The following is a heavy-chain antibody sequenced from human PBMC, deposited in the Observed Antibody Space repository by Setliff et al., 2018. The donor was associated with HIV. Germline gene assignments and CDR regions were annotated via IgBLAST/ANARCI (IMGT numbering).Heavy chain of an antibody. J-gene: IGHJ4*02. CDR2: RSTTGST. D-gene: IGHD5-18*01. CDR1: GDSISSYF. V-gene: IGHV4-4*09. CDR3: ARRDGYSYGFYFDY. Sequence: SETLSLTCTVSGDSISSYFWSWIRQSPGKGLEWIGFRSTTGSTNYNPSLRSRVTISVDTSKNQFSLRLTSVTAADTAVYYCARRDGYSYGFYFDYWGQGTLVTVSS.